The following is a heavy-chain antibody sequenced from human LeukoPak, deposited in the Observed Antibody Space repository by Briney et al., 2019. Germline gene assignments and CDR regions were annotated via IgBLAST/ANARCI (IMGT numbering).Heavy chain of an antibody. Sequence: ASVKVSCKASGYTFTGYDISWVRQAPGQGLEWMGWISAYNGNTNYAQKLQGRVTMTTDTSTSTAYMELRSLRSDDTAVYYCARAGYYDSSGYYSYYFDYWGEETLVTVSS. D-gene: IGHD3-22*01. J-gene: IGHJ4*02. CDR1: GYTFTGYD. CDR3: ARAGYYDSSGYYSYYFDY. V-gene: IGHV1-18*01. CDR2: ISAYNGNT.